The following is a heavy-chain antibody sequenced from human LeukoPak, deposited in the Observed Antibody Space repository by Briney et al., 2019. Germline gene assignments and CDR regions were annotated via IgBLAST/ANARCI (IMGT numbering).Heavy chain of an antibody. CDR1: GYSISSGYY. D-gene: IGHD3-22*01. J-gene: IGHJ4*02. V-gene: IGHV4-38-2*02. CDR2: IYYSGST. Sequence: SETLSLTCTVSGYSISSGYYWGWIRQPPGKGLEWIGSIYYSGSTNYNPSLKSRVTISVDKSKNYFSLKLSSVTAADTAVYYCARDPVTYYYDNSGSDYWGQGTLVTVSS. CDR3: ARDPVTYYYDNSGSDY.